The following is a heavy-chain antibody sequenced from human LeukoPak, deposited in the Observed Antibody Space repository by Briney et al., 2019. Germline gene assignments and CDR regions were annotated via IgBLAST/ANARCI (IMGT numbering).Heavy chain of an antibody. J-gene: IGHJ3*02. Sequence: ASVNVSCKASGYTFTTYGISWVRQAPGQGLEWMGWISTYNGNTNTDYAQKLQGRVTMTTDTSTSTAYMELRSLRSDDTAVYYCARDPTTYYYDSSGPSGAFDIWGQGTMVTVSS. CDR2: ISTYNGNT. CDR3: ARDPTTYYYDSSGPSGAFDI. V-gene: IGHV1-18*01. CDR1: GYTFTTYG. D-gene: IGHD3-22*01.